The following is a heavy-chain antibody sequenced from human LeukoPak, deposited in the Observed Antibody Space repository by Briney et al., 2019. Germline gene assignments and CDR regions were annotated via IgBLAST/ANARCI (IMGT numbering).Heavy chain of an antibody. CDR1: GGSISSYY. J-gene: IGHJ6*03. D-gene: IGHD6-19*01. CDR3: ARVRLADYYYYMDV. V-gene: IGHV4-59*01. CDR2: IYYSGST. Sequence: SSETLSLTCTVSGGSISSYYWSWIRQPPGKGLEWIGYIYYSGSTNYNPSLKSRVTISVDTSKNQFSLKLSSVTAADTAVYYCARVRLADYYYYMDVWGKGTTVTVSS.